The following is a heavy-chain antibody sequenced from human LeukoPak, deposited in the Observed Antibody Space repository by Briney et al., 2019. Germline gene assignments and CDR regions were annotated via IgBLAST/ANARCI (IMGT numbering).Heavy chain of an antibody. J-gene: IGHJ4*02. D-gene: IGHD1-1*01. V-gene: IGHV5-51*01. Sequence: GESLKISCKGSGYDFASYWIGWVRQMPGKGLEWMGIIYPADSDTRYSPSFQGQVTISADKSISTTHLQWNSLKASDTAIYYCARQTNTWPPVPFHYWGQGTLLTVSS. CDR2: IYPADSDT. CDR3: ARQTNTWPPVPFHY. CDR1: GYDFASYW.